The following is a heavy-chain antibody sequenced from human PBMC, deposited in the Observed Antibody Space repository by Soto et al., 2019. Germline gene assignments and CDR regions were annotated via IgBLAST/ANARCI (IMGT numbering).Heavy chain of an antibody. CDR1: GGSISSGGYY. CDR2: IYYSGST. Sequence: QVQLQESGPGLVKPSQTLSLTCTVSGGSISSGGYYWSWIRQHPGKGLEWIGYIYYSGSTYYNPSLKSRVTISVDTSKNQFCLKLSSVTAADTAVYYCARAAYYGSGSYYKPVYFQHWGQGTLVTVSS. CDR3: ARAAYYGSGSYYKPVYFQH. J-gene: IGHJ1*01. D-gene: IGHD3-10*01. V-gene: IGHV4-31*03.